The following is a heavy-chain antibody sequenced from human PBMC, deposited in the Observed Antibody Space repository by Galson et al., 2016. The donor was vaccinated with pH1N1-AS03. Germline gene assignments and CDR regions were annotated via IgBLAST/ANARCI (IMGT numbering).Heavy chain of an antibody. J-gene: IGHJ3*02. CDR1: GDSVSSNIDA. V-gene: IGHV6-1*01. CDR3: ARGRYSGFDI. Sequence: CPIPGDSVSSNIDAWNWIRHSPSRALEWLGRIYWRSKWYIDNALSLKSRITINPDTSKNQFSLQLTSVIPDDTAVYYFARGRYSGFDIWGQGAKVTVSS. D-gene: IGHD2-15*01. CDR2: IYWRSKWYI.